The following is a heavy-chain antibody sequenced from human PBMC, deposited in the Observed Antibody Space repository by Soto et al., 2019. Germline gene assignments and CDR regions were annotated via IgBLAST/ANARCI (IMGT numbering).Heavy chain of an antibody. Sequence: SETLSLTCTVSGGSISSGGYYWSWIRQHPGKGLEWIGYIYYSGSTYYNPSLKSRVTISVDTSKNQFSLKLSSVTAADTAVYYCARESVKASSGYFGYWGQGTLVTVSS. V-gene: IGHV4-31*03. CDR3: ARESVKASSGYFGY. D-gene: IGHD3-22*01. CDR2: IYYSGST. J-gene: IGHJ4*02. CDR1: GGSISSGGYY.